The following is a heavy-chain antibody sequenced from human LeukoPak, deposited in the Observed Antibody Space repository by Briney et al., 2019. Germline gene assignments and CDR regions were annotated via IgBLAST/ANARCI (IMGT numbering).Heavy chain of an antibody. CDR3: ARDPNGDYIGAFDM. Sequence: GGSLTLPCTPCGLPFSVYAMVWVRPAPERGPVWVSAIRGGGRIPFSADSVKGRFTISTDNSQYTLFLQMNSLRAEDTAVYYCARDPNGDYIGAFDMWGPGTMVTVSS. CDR2: IRGGGRIP. J-gene: IGHJ3*02. CDR1: GLPFSVYA. V-gene: IGHV3-23*01. D-gene: IGHD4-17*01.